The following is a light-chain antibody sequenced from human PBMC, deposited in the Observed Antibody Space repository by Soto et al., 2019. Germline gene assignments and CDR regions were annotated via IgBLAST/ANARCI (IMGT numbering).Light chain of an antibody. Sequence: DIQMTQSPSSLSASVGDRVSITCRASQGIGNDLGWYQQKPGKAPNRLIYAASSLQSGVLSRFSGSGSGTEFTLTISSLQPEDFATYYCLQHNSYPRTFGQGTRVEIK. V-gene: IGKV1-17*01. CDR1: QGIGND. CDR3: LQHNSYPRT. CDR2: AAS. J-gene: IGKJ1*01.